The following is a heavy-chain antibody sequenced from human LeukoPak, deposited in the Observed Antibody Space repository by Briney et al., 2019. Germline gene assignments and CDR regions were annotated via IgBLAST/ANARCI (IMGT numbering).Heavy chain of an antibody. Sequence: GGSLRLSCAASGFTFSSYAMHWVRQAPGKGLEWVAVISYDGSNKYYADSAKGRFTISRDNSKNTLYLQMNSLRAEDTAVYYCARDRDSSGWFDYWGQGTLVTVSS. V-gene: IGHV3-30*04. D-gene: IGHD6-19*01. CDR1: GFTFSSYA. CDR3: ARDRDSSGWFDY. J-gene: IGHJ4*02. CDR2: ISYDGSNK.